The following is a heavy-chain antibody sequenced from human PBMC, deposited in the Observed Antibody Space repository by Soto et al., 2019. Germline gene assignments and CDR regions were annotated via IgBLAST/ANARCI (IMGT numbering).Heavy chain of an antibody. J-gene: IGHJ4*02. V-gene: IGHV3-21*04. CDR2: ISSSAIFI. D-gene: IGHD1-1*01. CDR3: TGTRTSHHFDY. CDR1: GLTFSTYT. Sequence: GGSLRLSCAASGLTFSTYTMNWVRQVPGKGLEWVSSISSSAIFIYYAASVLGRFTVSRDDSKNSLYLQMNSLKTEDTAVYYCTGTRTSHHFDYWGQGTPVTVSS.